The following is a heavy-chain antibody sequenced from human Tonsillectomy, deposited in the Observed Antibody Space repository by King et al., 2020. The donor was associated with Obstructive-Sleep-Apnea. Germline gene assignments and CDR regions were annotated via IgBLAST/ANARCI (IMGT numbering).Heavy chain of an antibody. D-gene: IGHD1-26*01. CDR2: IYYSGST. CDR1: GGSISSSSYY. CDR3: ARDHNPWEGPFDY. Sequence: QLQESGPGLVKPSETLSLTCTVSGGSISSSSYYWGWIRQPPGKGLGGIGSIYYSGSTYYNPSLKSRVTISIDTSKNQFSLKLSSVTAADTAVYYCARDHNPWEGPFDYWGQGTLVTVSS. J-gene: IGHJ4*02. V-gene: IGHV4-39*07.